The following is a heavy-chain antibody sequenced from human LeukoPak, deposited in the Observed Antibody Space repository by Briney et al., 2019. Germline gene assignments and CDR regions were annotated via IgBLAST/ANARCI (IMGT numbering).Heavy chain of an antibody. Sequence: GGSLRLSCAASGFTFGSHWMSWVRQPPGDELEWVASIKQEGSEKYYVDSVRGRFTVSRDNAKNSLYLQMNSLRAEDTAVYYCARLMGDRTIYDSWGQGTLVTVSS. D-gene: IGHD1-26*01. V-gene: IGHV3-7*01. CDR1: GFTFGSHW. CDR2: IKQEGSEK. CDR3: ARLMGDRTIYDS. J-gene: IGHJ4*02.